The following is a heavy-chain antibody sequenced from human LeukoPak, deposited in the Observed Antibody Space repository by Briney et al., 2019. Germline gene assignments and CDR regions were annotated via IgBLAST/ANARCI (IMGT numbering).Heavy chain of an antibody. CDR2: IYYSGTT. D-gene: IGHD6-13*01. CDR3: ARGVYIAAAQYGY. CDR1: GGSISNYY. V-gene: IGHV4-59*01. J-gene: IGHJ4*02. Sequence: SETLSLTCTVSGGSISNYYWSWIRQPPGKGLEWIGYIYYSGTTNYNPSLKSRVTISVDTSKNQFFLKLNSVTAADTAVYYCARGVYIAAAQYGYWGQGTLVTVSS.